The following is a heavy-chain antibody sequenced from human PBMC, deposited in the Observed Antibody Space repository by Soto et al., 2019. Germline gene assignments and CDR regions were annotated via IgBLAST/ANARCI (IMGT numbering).Heavy chain of an antibody. Sequence: SETLSLTCAVYGGSLSGHYWNWIRQPPGKGLEWIGEITHSGSSDYNPSLQSRVSISVDTAKNQFSLKLTSVSAADTAVYYCARGGYSSGWYEYNWFDPWGQGTLVTVSS. CDR2: ITHSGSS. J-gene: IGHJ5*02. D-gene: IGHD6-13*01. CDR1: GGSLSGHY. CDR3: ARGGYSSGWYEYNWFDP. V-gene: IGHV4-34*01.